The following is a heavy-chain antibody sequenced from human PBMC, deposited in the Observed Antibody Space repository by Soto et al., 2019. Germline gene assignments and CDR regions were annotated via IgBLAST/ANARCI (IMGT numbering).Heavy chain of an antibody. CDR2: IYYSGST. Sequence: QLQLQESGPGLVKPSETLSLTCTVSGGSISSSSYYWGWIRQPPGKGLEWIGSIYYSGSTYYNPSLKSRVTISVDTSKNHFSLKLSSVTAADTAVYYCARHIAKRIGAGTEGADAFDIWGQGTMVTVSS. J-gene: IGHJ3*02. D-gene: IGHD6-19*01. V-gene: IGHV4-39*01. CDR1: GGSISSSSYY. CDR3: ARHIAKRIGAGTEGADAFDI.